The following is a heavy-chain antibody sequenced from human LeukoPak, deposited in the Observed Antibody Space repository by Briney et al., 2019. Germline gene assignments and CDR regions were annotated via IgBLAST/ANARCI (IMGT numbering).Heavy chain of an antibody. CDR2: INSDGSST. CDR3: ASEHSGNYNRPFDY. Sequence: GGSLRLSCAASGFTFSSYWMHWVRQAPGKGLVWVSRINSDGSSTSYADSVKGRFTISRNNAKNTLYLQMNSLRAEDTAVYYCASEHSGNYNRPFDYWGQGTLVTVSS. CDR1: GFTFSSYW. D-gene: IGHD1-26*01. V-gene: IGHV3-74*01. J-gene: IGHJ4*02.